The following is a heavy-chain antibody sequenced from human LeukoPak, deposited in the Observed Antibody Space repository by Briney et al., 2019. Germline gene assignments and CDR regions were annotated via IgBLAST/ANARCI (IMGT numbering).Heavy chain of an antibody. Sequence: PSQTLSLTCTVSGGSISSSSYYWGWIRQPPGKGLEWIGSIYYSGSTYYNPSLKNRVTISVDTSKNQFSLKLSSVTAADTAVYSCARRSGYYGSGSYSDYYGMDVWGQGTTVTVSS. CDR1: GGSISSSSYY. CDR2: IYYSGST. J-gene: IGHJ6*02. D-gene: IGHD3-10*01. V-gene: IGHV4-39*01. CDR3: ARRSGYYGSGSYSDYYGMDV.